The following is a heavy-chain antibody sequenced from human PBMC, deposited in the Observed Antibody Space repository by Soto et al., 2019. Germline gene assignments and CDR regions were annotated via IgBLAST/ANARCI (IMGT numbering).Heavy chain of an antibody. V-gene: IGHV4-34*01. D-gene: IGHD2-15*01. J-gene: IGHJ6*02. Sequence: QVQLQQWGAGLLKPSETLSLTCAVYGGYFSGYYWSWIRQRPGKGLEWIGEINHSGSTNYNPSLKSGVTISVETSKNQFPLKLSSVTAAETAVYYCARESRWCSGGSCYYYYYGMDVWGQGTTVTVSS. CDR3: ARESRWCSGGSCYYYYYGMDV. CDR2: INHSGST. CDR1: GGYFSGYY.